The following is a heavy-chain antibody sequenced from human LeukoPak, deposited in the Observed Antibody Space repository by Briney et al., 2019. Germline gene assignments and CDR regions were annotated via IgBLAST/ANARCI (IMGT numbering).Heavy chain of an antibody. D-gene: IGHD2-2*02. Sequence: SETLSLTCAVYGGSFSGYYWTWIRQPPGKGLEWIGEVHYSGSATYNPSLKSRVTISVDTSKNQFSLKLSSVTAADTAVYYCARVREGTYCSSTSCHNYFYYYYMDVWGKGTTVTVSS. CDR2: VHYSGSA. CDR1: GGSFSGYY. CDR3: ARVREGTYCSSTSCHNYFYYYYMDV. J-gene: IGHJ6*03. V-gene: IGHV4-34*01.